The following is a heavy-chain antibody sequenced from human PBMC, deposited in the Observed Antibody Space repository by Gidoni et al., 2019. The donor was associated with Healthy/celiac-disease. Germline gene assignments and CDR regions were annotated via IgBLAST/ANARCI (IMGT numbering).Heavy chain of an antibody. J-gene: IGHJ5*02. CDR1: GFTFTSSA. V-gene: IGHV1-58*01. CDR3: AAGDYGDYAHWFDP. D-gene: IGHD4-17*01. Sequence: QMQLVQSGPEVKKPGTSVKVSCKASGFTFTSSAVQWVRQARGQRLEWIGWIVVGSGNTNYAQKFQERVTITRDMSTSTAYMELSSLRSEDTAVYYCAAGDYGDYAHWFDPWGQGTLVTVSS. CDR2: IVVGSGNT.